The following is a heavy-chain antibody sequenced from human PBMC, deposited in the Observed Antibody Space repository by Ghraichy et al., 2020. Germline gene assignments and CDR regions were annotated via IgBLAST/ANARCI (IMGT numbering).Heavy chain of an antibody. Sequence: ASVKVSCKASGYTFTSYYMHWVRQAPGQGLEWMGIINPSGGSTSYAQKFQGRVTMTRDTSTSTVYMELSSLRSEDTAVYYCAYAPGDPRPYYYYYGMDVWGQGTTVTVSS. V-gene: IGHV1-46*01. CDR2: INPSGGST. CDR3: AYAPGDPRPYYYYYGMDV. J-gene: IGHJ6*02. CDR1: GYTFTSYY. D-gene: IGHD2-21*02.